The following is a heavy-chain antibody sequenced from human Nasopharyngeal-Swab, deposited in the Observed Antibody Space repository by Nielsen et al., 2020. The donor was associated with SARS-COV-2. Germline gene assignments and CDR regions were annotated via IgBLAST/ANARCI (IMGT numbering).Heavy chain of an antibody. V-gene: IGHV3-21*01. CDR2: ISSSSSYI. D-gene: IGHD6-13*01. CDR3: TRDFSAAAGSFDI. J-gene: IGHJ3*02. Sequence: ETLSLTCAASGFTFSSYSMNWVRQAPGKGLEWVSSISSSSSYIYYADSVKGRFTISRDNAKNTLYLQMHSLRAEDTAVYYCTRDFSAAAGSFDIWGQGTMVTVSS. CDR1: GFTFSSYS.